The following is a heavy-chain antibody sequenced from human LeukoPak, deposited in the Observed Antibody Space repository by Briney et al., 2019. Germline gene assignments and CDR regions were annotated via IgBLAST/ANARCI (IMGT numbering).Heavy chain of an antibody. J-gene: IGHJ4*02. CDR3: ARDFSRLMATIPFDY. V-gene: IGHV1-46*01. CDR2: INPSGGSA. D-gene: IGHD5-24*01. CDR1: GYTFTTYS. Sequence: ASVKVSCKASGYTFTTYSMHWVRQAPGQGLEWMAIINPSGGSASYTQKFQGRVTMTGDTSTSTVYMELSSLRSDDTAVYYCARDFSRLMATIPFDYWGQGTLVTVSS.